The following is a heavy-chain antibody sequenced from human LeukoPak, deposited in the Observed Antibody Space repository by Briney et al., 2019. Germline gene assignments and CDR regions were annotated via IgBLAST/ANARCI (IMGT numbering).Heavy chain of an antibody. CDR3: ARASPRPGGIET. CDR1: GYTFTDFY. D-gene: IGHD1-14*01. J-gene: IGHJ5*02. V-gene: IGHV1-2*06. CDR2: VIPNSGGT. Sequence: ASVKVSCEASGYTFTDFYIHWVRQAPGQGLEWMGRVIPNSGGTHYPEKFQGRVTLTRDTSIATAYMELRSLEYDDTAVYYCARASPRPGGIETWGQGTLVTVSS.